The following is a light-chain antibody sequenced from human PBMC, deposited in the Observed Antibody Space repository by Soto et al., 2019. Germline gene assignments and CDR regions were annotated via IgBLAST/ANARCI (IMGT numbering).Light chain of an antibody. J-gene: IGKJ2*01. CDR2: GAS. CDR1: QSVRSNY. CDR3: QHYGSSAYT. V-gene: IGKV3-20*01. Sequence: EIVLTQSPGTLSLSPGERATLSCRASQSVRSNYLAWYQQKPGQAPRLLIYGASSRATGIPDRFSGSVSGTDFTLTISRLEPEDFVVYYCQHYGSSAYTFGQGTTLEIK.